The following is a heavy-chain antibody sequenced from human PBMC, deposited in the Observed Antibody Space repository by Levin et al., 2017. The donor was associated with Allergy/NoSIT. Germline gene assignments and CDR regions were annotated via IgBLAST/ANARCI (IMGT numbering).Heavy chain of an antibody. J-gene: IGHJ4*02. CDR1: GFTFSSYA. D-gene: IGHD6-13*01. CDR2: ISGSGGST. Sequence: PPGGSLRLSCAASGFTFSSYAMSWVRQAPGKGLEWVSAISGSGGSTYYADSVKGRFTISRDNSKNTLYLQMNSLRAEDTAVYYCAKDGSSWYGTDYWGQGTLVTVSS. CDR3: AKDGSSWYGTDY. V-gene: IGHV3-23*01.